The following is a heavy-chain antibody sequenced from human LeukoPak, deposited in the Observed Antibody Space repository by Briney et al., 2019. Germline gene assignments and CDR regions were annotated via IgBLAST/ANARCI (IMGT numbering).Heavy chain of an antibody. CDR3: ARGPIGGVVLGTALGYSDP. D-gene: IGHD2-21*02. V-gene: IGHV4-30-2*01. CDR1: GASIRGSGWH. CDR2: IYHSGGT. J-gene: IGHJ5*02. Sequence: SETLSLTCTVSGASIRGSGWHRSWLRQPPGKGLEWIGYIYHSGGTYSSPPLRSRVSISVDRYKNQFFLNLWSATDADTAVYYCARGPIGGVVLGTALGYSDPWGQGTLVTVSS.